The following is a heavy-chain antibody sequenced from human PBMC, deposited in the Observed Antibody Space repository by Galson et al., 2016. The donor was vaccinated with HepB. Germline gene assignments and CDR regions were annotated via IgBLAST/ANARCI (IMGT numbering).Heavy chain of an antibody. D-gene: IGHD3-10*01. CDR1: GFSFGTYG. Sequence: SLRLSCAVSGFSFGTYGMHWVRQAPGKGLEWVAVIWYDGSQKYYADSVKGRFTISRDNSKNTLSLQMNSLRAEDTAVYYCAKGRPDYYGSGSYAPLDYWGQGTLVTVSA. CDR3: AKGRPDYYGSGSYAPLDY. J-gene: IGHJ4*02. CDR2: IWYDGSQK. V-gene: IGHV3-33*06.